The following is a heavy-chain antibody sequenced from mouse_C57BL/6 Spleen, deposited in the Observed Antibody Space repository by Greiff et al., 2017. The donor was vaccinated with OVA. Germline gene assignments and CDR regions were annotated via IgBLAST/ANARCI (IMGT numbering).Heavy chain of an antibody. J-gene: IGHJ3*01. Sequence: EVQLQQSGPELVKPGASVKIPCKASGYTFTDYNMDWVKQSHGTSLEWIGDINPNNGGTIYNQKFKGKATLTVDKSSSTAYMELRSLTSEDTAVYYCARGENYYVNYVPFAYWGQGTLVTVSA. CDR1: GYTFTDYN. V-gene: IGHV1-18*01. CDR2: INPNNGGT. CDR3: ARGENYYVNYVPFAY. D-gene: IGHD2-1*01.